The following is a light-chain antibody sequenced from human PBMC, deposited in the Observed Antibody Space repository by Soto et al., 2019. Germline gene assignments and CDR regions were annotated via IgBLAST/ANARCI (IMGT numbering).Light chain of an antibody. CDR2: ATS. Sequence: EIVLTQSPGTLSLSPGEGATLSCRASQRVSTSYFAWYQQKPGQAPRLLIYATSNRATDIPDRFSGIGSGTDFSLTISRLEPEDCAVYYCHQYGASPFTFGGGTKVEIK. CDR1: QRVSTSY. J-gene: IGKJ4*01. CDR3: HQYGASPFT. V-gene: IGKV3-20*01.